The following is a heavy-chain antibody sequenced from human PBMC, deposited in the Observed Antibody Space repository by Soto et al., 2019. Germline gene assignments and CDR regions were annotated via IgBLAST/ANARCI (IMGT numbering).Heavy chain of an antibody. CDR1: GCTFSSYA. V-gene: IGHV1-46*01. CDR2: IIPSGGTT. J-gene: IGHJ4*02. CDR3: ARVRSPASYFDY. Sequence: ASVKVSCKASGCTFSSYAISWVRQAPGQGLEWMGGIIPSGGTTNYAQKFQGRVTTTRDTSTSTVYMELSSLRSEDTAVYYCARVRSPASYFDYWGQGTLVTVSS. D-gene: IGHD2-2*01.